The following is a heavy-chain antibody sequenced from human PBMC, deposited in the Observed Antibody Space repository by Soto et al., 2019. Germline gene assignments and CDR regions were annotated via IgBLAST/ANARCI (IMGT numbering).Heavy chain of an antibody. V-gene: IGHV3-23*01. J-gene: IGHJ3*01. D-gene: IGHD2-15*01. CDR1: GSTFSSYA. CDR3: ASELGYCSGGNCYMDGAFDF. CDR2: ISGSGDST. Sequence: EVQLWESGGGLVQPGGSLRLSCAASGSTFSSYAMSWVRQAPGKVLEWVSVISGSGDSTYYADSVKGRFTISRDNSKNTQDVQMNTLRAEDTAEYYCASELGYCSGGNCYMDGAFDFWGQGTMVTVSS.